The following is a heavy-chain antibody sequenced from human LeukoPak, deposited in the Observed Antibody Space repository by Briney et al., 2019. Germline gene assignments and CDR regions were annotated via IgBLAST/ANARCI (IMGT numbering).Heavy chain of an antibody. CDR3: ARQGSYGEHDY. CDR1: GGSISSYY. Sequence: SETLSLTCTVSGGSISSYYWSWIRQPPGKGLEWIGYIYYSGSTNYNPSLKSRVTISVDTSKNQFSLKLSSVTAADTAVYYCARQGSYGEHDYWGQGTLVTVSS. J-gene: IGHJ4*02. V-gene: IGHV4-59*08. D-gene: IGHD5-18*01. CDR2: IYYSGST.